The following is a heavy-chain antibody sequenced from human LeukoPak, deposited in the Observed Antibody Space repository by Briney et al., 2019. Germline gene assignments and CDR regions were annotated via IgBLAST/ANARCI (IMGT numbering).Heavy chain of an antibody. CDR3: ARVYRDSSGYFFDY. CDR2: IYYSGST. D-gene: IGHD3-22*01. Sequence: SETLSLTCTVAGGSMSGHCWSWIRQSPGKGPEWIGYIYYSGSTNYNSSLKSRVTMSVDTSKNQFSLKLTSVTAADTAMYYCARVYRDSSGYFFDYWGQGILVTVSS. J-gene: IGHJ4*02. CDR1: GGSMSGHC. V-gene: IGHV4-59*11.